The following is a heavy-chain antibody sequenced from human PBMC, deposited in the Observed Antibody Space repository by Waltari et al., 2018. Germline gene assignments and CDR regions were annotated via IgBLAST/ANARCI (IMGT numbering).Heavy chain of an antibody. CDR2: IWYDGSKK. D-gene: IGHD1-26*01. Sequence: QAKLVESGGGVVQSGRSLKPSCEASGFSFTHYGMHWVRQGPGKGLEWVAIIWYDGSKKYYADSVKGRFDISRDNSRNTLYLQMDSLRAEDTAVYFCARDQYGESFYYAMNVWGQGTAVTVSS. J-gene: IGHJ6*02. CDR1: GFSFTHYG. CDR3: ARDQYGESFYYAMNV. V-gene: IGHV3-33*01.